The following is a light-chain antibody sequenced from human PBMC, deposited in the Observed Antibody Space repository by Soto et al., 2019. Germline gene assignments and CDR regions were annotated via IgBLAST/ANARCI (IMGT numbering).Light chain of an antibody. Sequence: EIVMTQSPATLSVSPGERATLSCRASQSVSSNLAWNQQKPGQAPRLLIYGASTRATGIPGRFSGSGSGTEFTLTISSLQSEDFAVYYWQQYSNWPITFGQGTRLEIK. CDR2: GAS. V-gene: IGKV3-15*01. CDR1: QSVSSN. CDR3: QQYSNWPIT. J-gene: IGKJ5*01.